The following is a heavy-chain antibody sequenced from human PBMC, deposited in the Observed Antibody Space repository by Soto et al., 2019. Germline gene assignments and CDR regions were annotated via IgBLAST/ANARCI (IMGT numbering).Heavy chain of an antibody. CDR2: IYPGDSDT. D-gene: IGHD3-9*01. J-gene: IGHJ6*02. V-gene: IGHV5-51*01. CDR1: GYSFTSYW. Sequence: GESLKISCKGSGYSFTSYWIGWVRQMPGKGLECMGIIYPGDSDTRYSPSFQGQVTISADKSISTAYLQWSSLKASDTAMYYCARLADILTGYYYYYGMDVWGQGTTVTVSS. CDR3: ARLADILTGYYYYYGMDV.